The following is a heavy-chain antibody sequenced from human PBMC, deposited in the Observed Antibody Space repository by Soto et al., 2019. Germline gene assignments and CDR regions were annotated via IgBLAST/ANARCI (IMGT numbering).Heavy chain of an antibody. CDR1: GGSMLTSY. CDR3: ARVWGGAFDI. Sequence: ETLRLSCTGSGGSMLTSYWSWIRQPPGKGLEWIGYIYYSGSTNYNPSLKSRVTISVDTSKNQFSLKLSSVTAADTAVCYCARVWGGAFDIWGQGTMVT. V-gene: IGHV4-59*01. CDR2: IYYSGST. D-gene: IGHD3-10*01. J-gene: IGHJ3*02.